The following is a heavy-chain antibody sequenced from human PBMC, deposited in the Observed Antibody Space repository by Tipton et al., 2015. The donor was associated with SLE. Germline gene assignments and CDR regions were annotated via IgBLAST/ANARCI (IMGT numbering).Heavy chain of an antibody. D-gene: IGHD6-13*01. CDR1: GDSISSGSYY. CDR3: ARGWAFSSTWSYFDL. CDR2: IYTSGST. J-gene: IGHJ2*01. V-gene: IGHV4-61*09. Sequence: TLSLTCTVSGDSISSGSYYWNWIRQPAGKGLEWIGHIYTSGSTNYNPSLKSRVTISLDTSKNQFSLKLSSVTAADTAVYYCARGWAFSSTWSYFDLWGRGTLVTVSS.